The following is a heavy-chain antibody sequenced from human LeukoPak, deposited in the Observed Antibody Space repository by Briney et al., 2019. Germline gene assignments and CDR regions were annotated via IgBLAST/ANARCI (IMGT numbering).Heavy chain of an antibody. J-gene: IGHJ6*03. CDR3: ATALPFGGDILTGYPLYYYYYMDV. CDR2: FDPEDGET. CDR1: GYTLTELS. V-gene: IGHV1-24*01. D-gene: IGHD3-9*01. Sequence: GASVKVSCKVSGYTLTELSMHWVRQAPGKGLEWMGGFDPEDGETIYAQKFQGRVTMTEDTSTDTAYMELSSLRSEDTAVYYCATALPFGGDILTGYPLYYYYYMDVWGKGTTVTVSS.